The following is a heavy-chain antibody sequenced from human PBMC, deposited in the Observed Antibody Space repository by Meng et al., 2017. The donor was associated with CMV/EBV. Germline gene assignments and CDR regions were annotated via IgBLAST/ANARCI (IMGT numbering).Heavy chain of an antibody. J-gene: IGHJ5*02. CDR3: AIDHMTCSRTSCANWFDP. Sequence: RQQVGPDRLTPCRSLPPACTVSGGSITSYYWSWIRQRAGKGPGWIGLIYTSGSTHYNPSLKSRVPMSVDTSKNHFSLKLRSVTAADTAVYYCAIDHMTCSRTSCANWFDPWGQGTLVTVSS. D-gene: IGHD2-2*01. CDR1: GGSITSYY. CDR2: IYTSGST. V-gene: IGHV4-4*07.